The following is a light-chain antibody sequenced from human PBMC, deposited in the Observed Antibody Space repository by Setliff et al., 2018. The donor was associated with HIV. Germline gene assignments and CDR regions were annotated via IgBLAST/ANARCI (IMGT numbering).Light chain of an antibody. CDR2: DVT. J-gene: IGLJ1*01. CDR3: CSYLSTNNYV. V-gene: IGLV2-23*02. CDR1: SSDVGSYNL. Sequence: QSVLTQPASVSGSPGQSITISCTGTSSDVGSYNLVSWYQQHPGKAPKLLIFDVTYRPSGVSNRFSGSKSGNTASLTISGLQDEDEADYYCCSYLSTNNYVFGTGTKV.